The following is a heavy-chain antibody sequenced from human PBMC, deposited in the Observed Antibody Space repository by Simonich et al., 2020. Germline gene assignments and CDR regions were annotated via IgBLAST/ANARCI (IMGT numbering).Heavy chain of an antibody. Sequence: QLQLQESGPGLVKPSETLSLTCTVSGGSISSSSYYWGWIRQPPGKGLEWIGSIYYSGRTSDNPSLKSRVTISVDTSKNQFSLKLSSVTAADTAVYYCARHAGFAFDIWGQGTMVTVSS. V-gene: IGHV4-39*01. D-gene: IGHD6-13*01. CDR1: GGSISSSSYY. CDR2: IYYSGRT. CDR3: ARHAGFAFDI. J-gene: IGHJ3*02.